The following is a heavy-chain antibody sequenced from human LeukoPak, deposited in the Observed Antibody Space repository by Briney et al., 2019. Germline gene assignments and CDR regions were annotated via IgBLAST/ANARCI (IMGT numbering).Heavy chain of an antibody. CDR1: GFTFSNAR. CDR3: TTDQSHRGYDPGYFDY. CDR2: IKSKTDGGTT. J-gene: IGHJ4*02. Sequence: PGGSLRLSCAASGFTFSNARMSWVRQAPGKGLEWVGRIKSKTDGGTTDYAAPVKGRFTISRDDSKNTLYLQMNSLKTEDTAVYYCTTDQSHRGYDPGYFDYWGQGTLVTVSS. V-gene: IGHV3-15*01. D-gene: IGHD5-12*01.